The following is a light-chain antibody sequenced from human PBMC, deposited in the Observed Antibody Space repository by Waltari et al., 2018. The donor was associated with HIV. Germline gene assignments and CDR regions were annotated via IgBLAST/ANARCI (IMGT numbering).Light chain of an antibody. CDR1: NSHLGIYT. Sequence: QSVLTQPPSACGAPGQTVTISCSGSNSHLGIYTVHWYQHCPGTAPKLLIYDNNQRPSGVPARFSGSKSGTSASLAIRGVQSEDEADYYCAAWDDRLDGPWVFGGGTKLTVL. J-gene: IGLJ3*02. CDR2: DNN. CDR3: AAWDDRLDGPWV. V-gene: IGLV1-44*01.